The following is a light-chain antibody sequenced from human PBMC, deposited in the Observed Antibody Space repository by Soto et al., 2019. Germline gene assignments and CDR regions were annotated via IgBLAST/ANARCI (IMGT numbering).Light chain of an antibody. CDR1: QDIKNY. CDR3: QQYDSLPPT. Sequence: DIQMTQSPSSLSAFVGDSITITCQARQDIKNYLNWYQHKPGKAPKLLIYDAFKSDTGFTSRFSGSGSGTCFTFTISSLQPEDIATYFCQQYDSLPPTFGGGTRVDI. CDR2: DAF. J-gene: IGKJ4*01. V-gene: IGKV1-33*01.